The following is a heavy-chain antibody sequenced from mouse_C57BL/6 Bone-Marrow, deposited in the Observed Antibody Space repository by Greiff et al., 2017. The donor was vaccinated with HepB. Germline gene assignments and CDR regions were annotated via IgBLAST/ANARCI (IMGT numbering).Heavy chain of an antibody. D-gene: IGHD1-1*01. CDR1: GYTFTSYW. CDR2: IDPSDSYT. Sequence: QVQLQQPGAELVMPGASVKLSCKASGYTFTSYWMHWVKQRPGQGLEWIGEIDPSDSYTNYNQKFKGKSTLTVDKSSSTAYMQLSSLTSEDSAVYYCARDNYGSSYGYWYFDVWGTGTTVTVSS. CDR3: ARDNYGSSYGYWYFDV. J-gene: IGHJ1*03. V-gene: IGHV1-69*01.